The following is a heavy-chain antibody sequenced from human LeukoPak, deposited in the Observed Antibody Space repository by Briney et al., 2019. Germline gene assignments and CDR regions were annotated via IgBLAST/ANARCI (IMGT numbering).Heavy chain of an antibody. J-gene: IGHJ4*02. D-gene: IGHD6-19*01. CDR1: GGSISSFY. CDR3: ATVASGWYPDY. CDR2: IDSSGIT. Sequence: PSETLSLTCTVSGGSISSFYYTWIRQPPGKGLEWIGYIDSSGITNYNSSLNGRVTISLDTSQNQFSLKLNSVTAADTAVYYCATVASGWYPDYWGQGALVTVAS. V-gene: IGHV4-59*01.